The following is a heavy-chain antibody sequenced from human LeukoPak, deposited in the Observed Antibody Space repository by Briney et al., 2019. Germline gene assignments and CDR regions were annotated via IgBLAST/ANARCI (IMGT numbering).Heavy chain of an antibody. CDR1: GFTFSSYA. CDR3: ARARLSGRAPRYYGMDV. D-gene: IGHD3-10*01. Sequence: PGGSLRLSCAASGFTFSSYAMHWVRQAPGKGLEWVAVISYDGSNKYYADSVKGRFAISRDNSKNTLYLQMNSLRAEDTAVYYCARARLSGRAPRYYGMDVWGQGTTVTVSS. V-gene: IGHV3-30*09. CDR2: ISYDGSNK. J-gene: IGHJ6*02.